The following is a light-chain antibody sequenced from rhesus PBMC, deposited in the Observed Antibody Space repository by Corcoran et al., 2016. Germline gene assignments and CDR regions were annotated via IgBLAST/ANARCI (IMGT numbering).Light chain of an antibody. CDR3: YQHSSRYS. V-gene: IGKV3-10*01. CDR2: GAS. J-gene: IGKJ2*01. Sequence: QVILTQSPATLSLSPGERATLSCRASQSVSSYLAWYQQQPGQAPRLLIYGASSRATGIPDRFSGSGSGTDCTLTSSSLEPEDVGVYHCYQHSSRYSFGQGTKVEIK. CDR1: QSVSSY.